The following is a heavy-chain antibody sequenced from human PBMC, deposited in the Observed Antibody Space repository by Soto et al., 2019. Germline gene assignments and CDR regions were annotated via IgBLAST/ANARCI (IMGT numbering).Heavy chain of an antibody. CDR3: ERALGAAAAFY. J-gene: IGHJ4*02. Sequence: GGSLRLSCAASGFTFSSYGMHWVRQAPGKGLEWVAVIWYDGSNKYYADSVKGRFTISRDNSKNTLYLQMNSLRAEDTAVYYCERALGAAAAFYWGQGTLVTVSS. CDR1: GFTFSSYG. V-gene: IGHV3-33*01. CDR2: IWYDGSNK. D-gene: IGHD6-13*01.